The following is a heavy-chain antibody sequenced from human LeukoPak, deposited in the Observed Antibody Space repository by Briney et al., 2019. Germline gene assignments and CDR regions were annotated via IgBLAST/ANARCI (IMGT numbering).Heavy chain of an antibody. J-gene: IGHJ4*02. Sequence: PGRSLRLSCAASGFIFSSFGMHWVRQAPGKGPEWVALIFYNGSNKNSADSVKGRFTISRDNSKNTMYLQMNSLRAEDTAVYYCARGGAVSAPNFDYWGQGTLVTVSS. D-gene: IGHD2/OR15-2a*01. CDR3: ARGGAVSAPNFDY. CDR1: GFIFSSFG. V-gene: IGHV3-33*01. CDR2: IFYNGSNK.